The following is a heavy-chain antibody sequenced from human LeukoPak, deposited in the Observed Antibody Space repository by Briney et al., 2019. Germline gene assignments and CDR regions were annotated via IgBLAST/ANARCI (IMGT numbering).Heavy chain of an antibody. D-gene: IGHD1-26*01. CDR1: GFTFSDHY. CDR3: ARNEGSF. Sequence: GGSLRLSCAASGFTFSDHYMSWFRQAPGKGLEWVSYISNGGSLKYYADSVKGRFTISRDNAKNSLFLQMDSLRAEETAVYYCARNEGSFWGQGTLVTVSS. V-gene: IGHV3-11*01. J-gene: IGHJ1*01. CDR2: ISNGGSLK.